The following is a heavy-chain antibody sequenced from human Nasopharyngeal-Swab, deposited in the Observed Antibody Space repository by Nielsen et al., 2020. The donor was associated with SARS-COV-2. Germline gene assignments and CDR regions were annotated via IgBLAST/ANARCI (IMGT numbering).Heavy chain of an antibody. Sequence: GESLKISCAASGFTFSSYGMNWVRQAPGKGLEWVSYISSSGSTIYYADSVKGRFTISRDNAKNSLYLQMNSLRAEDMAVYYCARLRRDGYNVRALYFDYWGQGTLVTVSS. CDR1: GFTFSSYG. J-gene: IGHJ4*02. V-gene: IGHV3-48*03. CDR2: ISSSGSTI. D-gene: IGHD5-24*01. CDR3: ARLRRDGYNVRALYFDY.